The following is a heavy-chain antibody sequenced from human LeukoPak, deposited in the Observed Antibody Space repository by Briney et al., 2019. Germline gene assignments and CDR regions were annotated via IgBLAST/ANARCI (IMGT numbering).Heavy chain of an antibody. D-gene: IGHD3-22*01. CDR2: ISSSGSTI. Sequence: GGSLRLSCAASGFTFSSYEMNWVRQAPGKGLEGVSYISSSGSTIYYADSVKGRFTISRDNAKNSLYLQMNSLRAEDTAVYYCARGPAASGYYDSRGRYGYFDYWGQGTLVTVSS. CDR1: GFTFSSYE. CDR3: ARGPAASGYYDSRGRYGYFDY. J-gene: IGHJ4*02. V-gene: IGHV3-48*03.